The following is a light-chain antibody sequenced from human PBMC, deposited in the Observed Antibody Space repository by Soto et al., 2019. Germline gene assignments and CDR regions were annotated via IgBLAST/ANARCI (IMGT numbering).Light chain of an antibody. Sequence: EIVMTQSAAALSVSPGERATLSCRASQSISDNLAWYQQKPGQAPRLLIYGASTGATSIPARFSGSGSGTDFTLTISRLEPEDFAVYYCQQYGSSPRTFGQGTKVDIK. CDR1: QSISDN. CDR3: QQYGSSPRT. CDR2: GAS. J-gene: IGKJ1*01. V-gene: IGKV3-15*01.